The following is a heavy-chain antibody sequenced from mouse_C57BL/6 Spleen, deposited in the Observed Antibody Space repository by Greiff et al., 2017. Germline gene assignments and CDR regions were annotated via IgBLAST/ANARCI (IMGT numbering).Heavy chain of an antibody. CDR3: TGVYYYGSSYVGFAY. V-gene: IGHV6-3*01. D-gene: IGHD1-1*01. Sequence: EVQVVESGGGLVQPGGSMKLSCVASGFTFSNYWMNWVRQSPEKGLEWVAQIRLKSDNYATHYAESVKGRFTISRDDSKSSVYLQMNNLRAEDTGIYYCTGVYYYGSSYVGFAYWGQGTLVTVSA. J-gene: IGHJ3*01. CDR1: GFTFSNYW. CDR2: IRLKSDNYAT.